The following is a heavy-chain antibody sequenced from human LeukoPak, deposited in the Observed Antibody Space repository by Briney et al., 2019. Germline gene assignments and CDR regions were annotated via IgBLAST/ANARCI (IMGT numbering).Heavy chain of an antibody. CDR2: IYYSGST. CDR3: ARWAYSTDWYQYFDE. D-gene: IGHD6-19*01. J-gene: IGHJ4*02. Sequence: KPSETLSLTCTVSGGSISSYYWTWIRQPPGAGLEWIGYIYYSGSTNYNPSLKSRVTISVDTSKNQFSLKLSSVTAADTAVYYCARWAYSTDWYQYFDEWGQGTLVTVSS. V-gene: IGHV4-59*08. CDR1: GGSISSYY.